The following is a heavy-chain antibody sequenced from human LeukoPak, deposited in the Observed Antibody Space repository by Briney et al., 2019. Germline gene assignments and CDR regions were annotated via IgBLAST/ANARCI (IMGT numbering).Heavy chain of an antibody. V-gene: IGHV1-2*02. J-gene: IGHJ3*02. D-gene: IGHD1-26*01. Sequence: ASVTVSCKRSGYTFNVYYIHWMRQAPGQGLEWMGWVSPNSGGTHYAQKFQVRVTMTRDTSITTTYMELNSLTFDDTAVYYCARGESSDAFDIWGQGTLVTVSS. CDR2: VSPNSGGT. CDR1: GYTFNVYY. CDR3: ARGESSDAFDI.